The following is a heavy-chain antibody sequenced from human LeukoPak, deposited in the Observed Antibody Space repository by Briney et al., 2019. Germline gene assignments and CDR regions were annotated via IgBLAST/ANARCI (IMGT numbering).Heavy chain of an antibody. V-gene: IGHV4-59*01. CDR2: IYYSGST. J-gene: IGHJ4*02. Sequence: SETLSLTCTVSVDSMSNYYWSWIRQPPGKGLEWIGYIYYSGSTKYNPSLKSRVIISVDTSKNQFSLKLSSVTAADTAVYYCARVHYFGSGLSSYFDYWGQGTLVTVSS. D-gene: IGHD3-10*01. CDR1: VDSMSNYY. CDR3: ARVHYFGSGLSSYFDY.